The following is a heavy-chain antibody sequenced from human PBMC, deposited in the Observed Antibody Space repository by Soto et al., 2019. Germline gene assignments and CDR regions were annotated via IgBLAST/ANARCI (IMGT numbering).Heavy chain of an antibody. D-gene: IGHD3-22*01. CDR2: IDPSDSYT. V-gene: IGHV5-10-1*01. CDR3: ARHSYYDSSGYYYFDY. Sequence: GESQKISCKGSGYSFTSYWVSWVRQMPGKGLEWMGRIDPSDSYTNYSPSFQGHVTISADKSISTAYLQWSSLKASDTAMYYCARHSYYDSSGYYYFDYWGQGTLVTVSS. J-gene: IGHJ4*02. CDR1: GYSFTSYW.